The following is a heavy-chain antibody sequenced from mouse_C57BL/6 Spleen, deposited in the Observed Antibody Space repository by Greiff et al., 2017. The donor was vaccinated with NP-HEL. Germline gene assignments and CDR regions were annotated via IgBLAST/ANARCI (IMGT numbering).Heavy chain of an antibody. CDR1: GFSLTSYG. CDR2: IWSDGST. J-gene: IGHJ3*01. D-gene: IGHD2-1*01. V-gene: IGHV2-6-1*01. CDR3: ARQDGNYPAWFAY. Sequence: VQGVESGPGLVAPSQCLSITCTVSGFSLTSYGVHWVRQPPGKGLEWLVVIWSDGSTTYNSALKSRLSISTDNSKSQVFLKMNSLQTDDTAMYYCARQDGNYPAWFAYWGQGTLVTVSA.